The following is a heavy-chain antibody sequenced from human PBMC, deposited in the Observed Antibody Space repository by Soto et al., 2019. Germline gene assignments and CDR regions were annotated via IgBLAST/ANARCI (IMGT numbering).Heavy chain of an antibody. CDR3: ASERGGMTAVTSVFAY. Sequence: QVQLVQSGAEVKKPGASVKVSCKASGYTFTSYGLSWVRQAPGQGLEWMGWISAYNGNTNYAQKLQGRVTMTTDTSTNTADMEVGSLGYDATGLYYCASERGGMTAVTSVFAYWGQGTLVSVSS. CDR1: GYTFTSYG. V-gene: IGHV1-18*01. CDR2: ISAYNGNT. D-gene: IGHD4-17*01. J-gene: IGHJ4*02.